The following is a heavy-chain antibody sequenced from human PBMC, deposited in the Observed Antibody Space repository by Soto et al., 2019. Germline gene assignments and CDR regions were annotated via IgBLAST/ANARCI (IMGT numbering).Heavy chain of an antibody. D-gene: IGHD3-16*01. Sequence: GGSLRLSCAASGFTFSSYSLNWVRQAPGKGLEWVSYITSSGTTVYYADSVRGRFTISRDNAKNSLYLQMNSLRDDDTAVYYCARSITFGGVPLWGQGTLVTVSS. J-gene: IGHJ4*02. CDR3: ARSITFGGVPL. CDR2: ITSSGTTV. V-gene: IGHV3-48*02. CDR1: GFTFSSYS.